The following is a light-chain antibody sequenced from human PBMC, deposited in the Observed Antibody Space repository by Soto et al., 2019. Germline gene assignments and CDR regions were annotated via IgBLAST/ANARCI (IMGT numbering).Light chain of an antibody. CDR2: SAS. CDR1: QGISSD. Sequence: IQLTQSPSSLSASVGDRVTITCRASQGISSDLAWYQQKPGKAPKLLIYSASTLQNGVPSRFSGSGSGTDFTLTISGLKPEDFATYYCQKLNSYPVTFVQVTRLEIK. CDR3: QKLNSYPVT. J-gene: IGKJ5*01. V-gene: IGKV1-9*01.